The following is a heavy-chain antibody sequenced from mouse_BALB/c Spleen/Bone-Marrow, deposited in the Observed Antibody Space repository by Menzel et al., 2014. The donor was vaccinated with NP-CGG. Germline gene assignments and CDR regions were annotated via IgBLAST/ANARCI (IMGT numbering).Heavy chain of an antibody. CDR1: GFTFSSYA. Sequence: EVMLVESGEGLVKPGGSLKLSCAASGFTFSSYAMSWVRQSPEKRLEWVAEISSGGSYTYYPDTVTGRFTISRDNAKNTLYLEMSSLRSEDTAMYYCARDSSGYFDYWGQGTTLTVSS. J-gene: IGHJ2*01. CDR3: ARDSSGYFDY. V-gene: IGHV5-9-4*01. CDR2: ISSGGSYT. D-gene: IGHD3-1*01.